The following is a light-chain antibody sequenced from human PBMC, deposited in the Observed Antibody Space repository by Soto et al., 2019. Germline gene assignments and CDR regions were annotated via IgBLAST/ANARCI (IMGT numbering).Light chain of an antibody. CDR3: QKYNRAPPT. Sequence: DIQMTQSPSSLSASVGDRVTITCRASQGISDYFAWYQQKPGKVPELLIYGASTLQSGVPSRFSGSGSGTDFTLTISSLQPEDVATYYCQKYNRAPPTFGQGTKVEI. CDR2: GAS. CDR1: QGISDY. V-gene: IGKV1-27*01. J-gene: IGKJ1*01.